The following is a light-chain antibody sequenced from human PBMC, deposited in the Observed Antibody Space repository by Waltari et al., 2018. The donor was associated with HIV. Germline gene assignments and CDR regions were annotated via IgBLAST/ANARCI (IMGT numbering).Light chain of an antibody. CDR3: VLYMGSGIRV. CDR1: SGSVSTSYY. V-gene: IGLV8-61*01. Sequence: QTVVTQEPSFSVSPGGTVTLTCGLTSGSVSTSYYPSWYQQTPGQAPRTLIYSTNTRSSGVPARFSGSILGNKAALTITGAQADDESDYYCVLYMGSGIRVFGGGTKLTVL. CDR2: STN. J-gene: IGLJ2*01.